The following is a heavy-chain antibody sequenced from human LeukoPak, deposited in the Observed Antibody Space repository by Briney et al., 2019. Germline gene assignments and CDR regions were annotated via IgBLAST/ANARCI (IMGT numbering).Heavy chain of an antibody. CDR3: ARAGGYYDFWSGGEGNYFDY. CDR2: ISSSSYI. Sequence: PGGSLRLSCAASGFTFSSYSMNWVRQAPGKGLEWVSSISSSSYIYYADSVKGRFTISRDNAKNSLYLQMNSLRAEDTAVYYCARAGGYYDFWSGGEGNYFDYWGQGTLVTVSS. CDR1: GFTFSSYS. J-gene: IGHJ4*02. D-gene: IGHD3-3*01. V-gene: IGHV3-21*01.